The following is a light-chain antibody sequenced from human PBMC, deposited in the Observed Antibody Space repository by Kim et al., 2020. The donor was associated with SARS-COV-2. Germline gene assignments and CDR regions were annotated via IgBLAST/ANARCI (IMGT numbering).Light chain of an antibody. V-gene: IGLV2-11*01. CDR1: SSDVGGYNY. J-gene: IGLJ1*01. CDR3: CSYGGTYNV. Sequence: QSALTQPRSVSGSPVQSVTSSCTGTSSDVGGYNYVSWYQQHPGKAPKFMIYDVSKRPSGFPDRFSGSKSGNTASLTISGLQAEDEADYYCCSYGGTYNVFGTGTKVTVL. CDR2: DVS.